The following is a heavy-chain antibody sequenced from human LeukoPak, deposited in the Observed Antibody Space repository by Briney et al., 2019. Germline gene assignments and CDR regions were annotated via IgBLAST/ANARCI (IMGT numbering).Heavy chain of an antibody. Sequence: SETLSLTCTVSGGSISSSSYYWGWIRQPPGRGLEWIGSIYYSGSTYYNPSLKSRVTISVDTSKNQFPLKLSSVTAADTAVYYCARRRTARVDYWGQGTLVTVSS. D-gene: IGHD5-18*01. V-gene: IGHV4-39*01. CDR1: GGSISSSSYY. J-gene: IGHJ4*02. CDR2: IYYSGST. CDR3: ARRRTARVDY.